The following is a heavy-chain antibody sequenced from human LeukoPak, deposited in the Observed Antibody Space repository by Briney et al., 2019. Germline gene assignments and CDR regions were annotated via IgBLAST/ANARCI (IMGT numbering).Heavy chain of an antibody. CDR2: TNYRSKWYN. D-gene: IGHD2-2*01. V-gene: IGHV6-1*01. Sequence: SQTLSLTCAVSGDSVSSYSAAWNWLTQSPSRDLEGLGRTNYRSKWYNDYAVSVKSRITINPDTSKNQFSLQLNSVTPEDTAVYYCAREFRGYCSSTSCYYYYGMDVWGQGTTVTVSS. J-gene: IGHJ6*02. CDR1: GDSVSSYSAA. CDR3: AREFRGYCSSTSCYYYYGMDV.